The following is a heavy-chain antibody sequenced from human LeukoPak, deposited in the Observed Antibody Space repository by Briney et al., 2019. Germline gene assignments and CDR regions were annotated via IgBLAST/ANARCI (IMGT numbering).Heavy chain of an antibody. CDR3: ARDSFYYDSSDPSHFDY. J-gene: IGHJ4*02. V-gene: IGHV1-69*04. D-gene: IGHD3-22*01. Sequence: ASVKVSCKASGDTFSSYAISWVRQAPGQGLEWMGRIIPIFGIANYAQKFQGRVTITADKSTSTAYMELSSLRSEDTAVYYCARDSFYYDSSDPSHFDYWGQGTLVTVSS. CDR1: GDTFSSYA. CDR2: IIPIFGIA.